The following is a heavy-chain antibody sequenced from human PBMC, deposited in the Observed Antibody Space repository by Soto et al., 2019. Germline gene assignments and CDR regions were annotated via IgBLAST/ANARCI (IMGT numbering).Heavy chain of an antibody. CDR1: GFTFDSYA. J-gene: IGHJ4*02. Sequence: GSLSLSCAAYGFTFDSYAITWVRQAPGKGLEWVSTISGSGVKTDYADSVKGRFTVSRDNSKTTVYLQMNSLRAEDTAVYYCAKDLNGYSGSYSFPFLDSWGQGALVTVSS. CDR2: ISGSGVKT. V-gene: IGHV3-23*01. D-gene: IGHD1-26*01. CDR3: AKDLNGYSGSYSFPFLDS.